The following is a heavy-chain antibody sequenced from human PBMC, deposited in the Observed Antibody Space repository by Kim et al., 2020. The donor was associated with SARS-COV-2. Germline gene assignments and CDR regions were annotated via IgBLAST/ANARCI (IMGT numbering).Heavy chain of an antibody. J-gene: IGHJ4*02. Sequence: DSVRGLFTISRDNAMPTLYLQMNSLRAEDTAVYYGAKTRVTTGSEDFDYWGQGTLVTVSS. D-gene: IGHD4-17*01. CDR3: AKTRVTTGSEDFDY. V-gene: IGHV3-23*01.